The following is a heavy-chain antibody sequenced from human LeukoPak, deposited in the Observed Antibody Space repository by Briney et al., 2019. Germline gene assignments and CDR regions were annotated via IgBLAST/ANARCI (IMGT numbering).Heavy chain of an antibody. J-gene: IGHJ4*02. CDR3: TRASLSGSFFFY. D-gene: IGHD1-26*01. Sequence: GGSLRLSCAASGFTFSDHYMDWVRQTPGKGLEWVGRSRNKANSYTTEYAASVKGRFVISRDDSKNSLFLQMNSLKTDDTAVYYCTRASLSGSFFFYWGQGALVTVSS. CDR2: SRNKANSYTT. CDR1: GFTFSDHY. V-gene: IGHV3-72*01.